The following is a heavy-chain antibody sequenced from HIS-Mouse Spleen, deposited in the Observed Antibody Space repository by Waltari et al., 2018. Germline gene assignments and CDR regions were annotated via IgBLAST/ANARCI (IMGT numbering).Heavy chain of an antibody. J-gene: IGHJ2*01. CDR2: IYYSGST. CDR3: AREIPYSSSWYDWYFDL. Sequence: QLQLQESGPGLVKPSETLSLTCTVSGGSISSRSYYLGWIRPHPGKGLEWIGSIYYSGSTYYNPSLKSRVTISVDTSKNQFSLKLSSVTAADTAVYYCAREIPYSSSWYDWYFDLWGRGTLVTVSS. CDR1: GGSISSRSYY. V-gene: IGHV4-39*07. D-gene: IGHD6-13*01.